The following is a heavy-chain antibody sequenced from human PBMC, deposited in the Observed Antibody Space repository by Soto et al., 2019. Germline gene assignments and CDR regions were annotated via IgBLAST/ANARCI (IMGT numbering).Heavy chain of an antibody. Sequence: GGSLRLSCAASGFTFSSYAMSWVRQAPGKGLEWVSAISGSGGSTYYADSVKGRFTISRENSKNTLYLQMNSLRAEDPSVYYCANLVAPGVGGGYCSGGSCSDAFDIWGQGTMITVSS. V-gene: IGHV3-23*01. J-gene: IGHJ3*02. CDR2: ISGSGGST. CDR1: GFTFSSYA. D-gene: IGHD2-15*01. CDR3: ANLVAPGVGGGYCSGGSCSDAFDI.